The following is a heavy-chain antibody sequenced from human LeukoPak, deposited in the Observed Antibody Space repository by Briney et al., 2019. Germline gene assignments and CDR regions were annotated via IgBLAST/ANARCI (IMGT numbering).Heavy chain of an antibody. V-gene: IGHV3-30*18. CDR1: GFTFSNAW. D-gene: IGHD6-25*01. J-gene: IGHJ6*02. Sequence: GGSLRLSCAASGFTFSNAWISWVRQAPGKGLEWVAVISYVGDDQFYAESVKGRFTISRDNSKKTVFLQMNSLRGEDTAVYYCAKDRSSGPHYYYGMDVWGQGTTVIVSS. CDR2: ISYVGDDQ. CDR3: AKDRSSGPHYYYGMDV.